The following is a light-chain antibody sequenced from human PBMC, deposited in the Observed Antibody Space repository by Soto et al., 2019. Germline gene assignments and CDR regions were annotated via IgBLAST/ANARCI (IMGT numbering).Light chain of an antibody. CDR3: QQRGNWPLT. CDR2: DAS. CDR1: QSVNNL. Sequence: ETVLTQSPATLSLSPGERATLSCRASQSVNNLLAWYQQKPGQAPRLLISDASKRATGIPGRFSGSGSGTDFTLTISSLEPEDFAVYYCQQRGNWPLTFGQGTRLDIK. J-gene: IGKJ5*01. V-gene: IGKV3-11*01.